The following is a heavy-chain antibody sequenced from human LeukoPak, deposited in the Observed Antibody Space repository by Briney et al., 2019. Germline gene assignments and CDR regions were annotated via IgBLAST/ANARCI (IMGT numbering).Heavy chain of an antibody. Sequence: ASVKVSCKASGYTFTGYYMHWARQAPGQGLEWMGWINPNSGGTNYAQKFQGRVTMTRDTSISTAYMELSRLRSDDTAVYYCARVRRWLDAFDIWGQGTMVTVSS. CDR1: GYTFTGYY. CDR2: INPNSGGT. CDR3: ARVRRWLDAFDI. V-gene: IGHV1-2*02. D-gene: IGHD5-24*01. J-gene: IGHJ3*02.